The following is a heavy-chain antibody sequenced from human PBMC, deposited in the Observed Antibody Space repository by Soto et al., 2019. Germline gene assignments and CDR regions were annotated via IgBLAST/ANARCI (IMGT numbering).Heavy chain of an antibody. V-gene: IGHV4-59*01. Sequence: HVQLQESGPGLVKPSEPLSLTCSVSAGSISRYYWGWVRQSPGEGLEWIAHISYTVDASYNPSLKSRVTISLDTSMNQIALRLMSVTAADTAVYYCVGSLMSRAMETFDYWGQGTLVTVTS. CDR3: VGSLMSRAMETFDY. CDR1: AGSISRYY. J-gene: IGHJ4*02. D-gene: IGHD5-18*01. CDR2: ISYTVDA.